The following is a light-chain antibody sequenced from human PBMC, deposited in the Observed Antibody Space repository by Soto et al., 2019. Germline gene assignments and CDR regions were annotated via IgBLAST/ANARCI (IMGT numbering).Light chain of an antibody. J-gene: IGKJ4*01. V-gene: IGKV3-20*01. CDR3: QQYGGSVT. CDR2: GPS. CDR1: QSVRSSF. Sequence: EIALTQSPGTLSLSPGESASLSCRASQSVRSSFFAWYQQKPGQAPRLLIYGPSTRATGIPDRFSGSGSGTDFTLTISSLEPDDFAVYYCQQYGGSVTFGGGTKVEI.